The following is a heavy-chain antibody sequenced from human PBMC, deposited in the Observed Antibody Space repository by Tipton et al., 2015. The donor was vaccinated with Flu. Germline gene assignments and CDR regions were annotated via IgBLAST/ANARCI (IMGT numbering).Heavy chain of an antibody. J-gene: IGHJ4*02. CDR1: GFTVSTSY. V-gene: IGHV3-53*01. Sequence: SLRLSCAVSGFTVSTSYMSWVRQPPGKGLEWVSIVYDDGRTYYADSVEGRFATSRDNSKNILYLQMNSLRADDTAVYFCARDEGGTYPDWGQGTLVTVSS. CDR2: VYDDGRT. CDR3: ARDEGGTYPD. D-gene: IGHD1-14*01.